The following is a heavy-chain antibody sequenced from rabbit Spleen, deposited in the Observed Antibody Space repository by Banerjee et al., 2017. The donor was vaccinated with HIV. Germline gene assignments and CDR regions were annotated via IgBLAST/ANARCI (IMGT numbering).Heavy chain of an antibody. Sequence: EQLEESGGGLVKPERSLTLTCKASGFSLNDNYDMCWVRQAPGKGLEWIACINIVTGKSVYATWAKGRFMISRTSSTTVTLQMTSLTAADTARYFCARDLVAVIGWNFDLWGPGTLVTVS. CDR3: ARDLVAVIGWNFDL. J-gene: IGHJ4*01. D-gene: IGHD1-1*01. CDR1: GFSLNDNYD. V-gene: IGHV1S45*01. CDR2: INIVTGKS.